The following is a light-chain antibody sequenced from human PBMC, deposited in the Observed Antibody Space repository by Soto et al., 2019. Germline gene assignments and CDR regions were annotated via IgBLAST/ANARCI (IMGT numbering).Light chain of an antibody. J-gene: IGKJ5*01. V-gene: IGKV3-20*01. Sequence: TQSPGTLSLSPGERATLSCRASQSVSSSYLAWYQQKPGQAPRLLIYGASSRPTGIPDRFSGSWSGTDFTLTISRQEPEDFAVYYCQQYGSSSTFGQGTRLEIK. CDR1: QSVSSSY. CDR2: GAS. CDR3: QQYGSSST.